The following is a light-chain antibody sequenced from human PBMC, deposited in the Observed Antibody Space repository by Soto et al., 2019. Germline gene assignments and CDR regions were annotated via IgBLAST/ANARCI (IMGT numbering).Light chain of an antibody. Sequence: DIHMTQSPSTLSASVGDRVTITCRASQSISSWLAWYQQKPGRAPKLLIYDASNLEAGVPSRFRGSGSGTDFTFTISRLQPEDIATYYCQQYENLPTFGQRTRLEIK. CDR1: QSISSW. J-gene: IGKJ5*01. CDR2: DAS. V-gene: IGKV1-33*01. CDR3: QQYENLPT.